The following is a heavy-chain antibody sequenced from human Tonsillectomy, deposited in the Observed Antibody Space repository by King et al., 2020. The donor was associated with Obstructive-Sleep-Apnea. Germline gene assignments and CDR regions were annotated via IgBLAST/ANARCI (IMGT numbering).Heavy chain of an antibody. J-gene: IGHJ4*02. D-gene: IGHD1-1*01. CDR1: GFSFSSYA. Sequence: VQLVESGGGVVQPGRSLRLSCAASGFSFSSYAMHWVRQAPGKGLEWVSVISFDGCNKNYADSVQGRFTISRDNSKNTLSLQMNSLRIEYTAVYYCARGDTTGWGYWGQGTLVTVSS. CDR3: ARGDTTGWGY. CDR2: ISFDGCNK. V-gene: IGHV3-30*04.